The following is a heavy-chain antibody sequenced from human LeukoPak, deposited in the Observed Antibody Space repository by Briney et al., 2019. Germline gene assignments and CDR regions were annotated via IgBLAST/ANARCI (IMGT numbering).Heavy chain of an antibody. V-gene: IGHV3-11*01. J-gene: IGHJ3*02. CDR3: ARAAPTYCSGGSCYSDAFDI. Sequence: GGSLGLSCAASGFTFSDYYMSWIRQAPGKGLEWVSYISSSGSIIYYADSVKGRFTISRDNAKNSLYLQMNSLRAEDTAVYYCARAAPTYCSGGSCYSDAFDIWGQGTMVTVSS. CDR2: ISSSGSII. CDR1: GFTFSDYY. D-gene: IGHD2-15*01.